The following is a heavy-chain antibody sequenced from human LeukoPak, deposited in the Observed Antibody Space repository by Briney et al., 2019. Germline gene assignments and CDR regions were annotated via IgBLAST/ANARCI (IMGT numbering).Heavy chain of an antibody. V-gene: IGHV4-4*07. CDR1: GGSISSYY. CDR2: IYTSGST. CDR3: ARDPVVTVTQGYYYYGMDV. D-gene: IGHD4-17*01. Sequence: SETLSLTCTVSGGSISSYYWSWIRQPAGKGLEWIGRIYTSGSTNYNPSLKSRVTMSVDTSKNQFSLKLSSVTAADTAVYYCARDPVVTVTQGYYYYGMDVWGQGTTVTVSS. J-gene: IGHJ6*02.